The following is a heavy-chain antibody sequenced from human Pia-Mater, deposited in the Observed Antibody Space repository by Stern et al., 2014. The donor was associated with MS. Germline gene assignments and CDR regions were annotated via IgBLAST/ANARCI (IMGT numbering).Heavy chain of an antibody. D-gene: IGHD6-19*01. CDR2: INTNTGNP. V-gene: IGHV7-4-1*02. Sequence: VQLVESGSEMRKPGASVKISCKASGYRFNRYAMEWVRQAPGLGLEWLGWINTNTGNPTYAQGFTGRLVFSLDTSVNTAYLQISSLKAEDTAVYYCARPITGADHAFDYWGQGTLVTVSS. CDR1: GYRFNRYA. CDR3: ARPITGADHAFDY. J-gene: IGHJ4*02.